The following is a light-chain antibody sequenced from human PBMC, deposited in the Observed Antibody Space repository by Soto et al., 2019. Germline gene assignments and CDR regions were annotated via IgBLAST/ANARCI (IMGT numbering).Light chain of an antibody. CDR2: DAS. J-gene: IGKJ2*01. CDR3: QQSGSSPRT. Sequence: EIVLTQSPGTLSLSPGERATLSCRASQSVRNVYLACYQQKPGQAPRLLIYDASNRATGIPDTFSGSGCGTDFTLPINRLEPEDYAVYYCQQSGSSPRTFGQGTKVEIK. V-gene: IGKV3-20*01. CDR1: QSVRNVY.